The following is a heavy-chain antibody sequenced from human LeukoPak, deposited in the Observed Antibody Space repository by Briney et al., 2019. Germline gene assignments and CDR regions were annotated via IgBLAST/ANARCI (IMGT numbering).Heavy chain of an antibody. D-gene: IGHD6-6*01. CDR1: GFTFSSYA. CDR2: ISGSGGST. V-gene: IGHV3-23*01. J-gene: IGHJ4*02. Sequence: GGSLRLSCAASGFTFSSYAMSWVRQAPGKGLEWVSAISGSGGSTYYSDSVKGRFTISRDNSKNTLYLQMNSLRAEDTAVYYCAKGFRYSSSSYFDYWGQGTLVTVSS. CDR3: AKGFRYSSSSYFDY.